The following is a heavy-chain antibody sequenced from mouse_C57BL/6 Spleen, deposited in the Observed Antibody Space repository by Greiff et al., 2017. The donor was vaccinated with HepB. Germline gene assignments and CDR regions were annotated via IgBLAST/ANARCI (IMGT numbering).Heavy chain of an antibody. CDR2: ISNLAYSI. CDR3: ARREDYDYDDGFAY. Sequence: EVQGVESGGGLVQPGGSLKLSCAASGFTFSDYGMAWVRQAPRKGPEWVAFISNLAYSIYYADTVTGRFTISRENAKNTLYLEMSSLTSEDTAMYYCARREDYDYDDGFAYWGQGTLVTVSA. D-gene: IGHD2-4*01. V-gene: IGHV5-15*01. J-gene: IGHJ3*01. CDR1: GFTFSDYG.